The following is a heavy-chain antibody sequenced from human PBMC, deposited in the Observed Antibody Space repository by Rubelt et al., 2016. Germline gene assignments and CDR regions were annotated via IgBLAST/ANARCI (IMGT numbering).Heavy chain of an antibody. V-gene: IGHV4-31*03. Sequence: QVQLQESGPGLVKPSQTLSLTCTVSGGSISSGGYYWSWIRQHPGKGLEWIGYIYYSGSTYYNPSLKGRVTIPVDTAKNQFSRKLSSVTAAETAVYYCARRGGVIVAFDYWGQGTLVTVSS. CDR3: ARRGGVIVAFDY. CDR2: IYYSGST. J-gene: IGHJ4*02. CDR1: GGSISSGGYY. D-gene: IGHD3-16*02.